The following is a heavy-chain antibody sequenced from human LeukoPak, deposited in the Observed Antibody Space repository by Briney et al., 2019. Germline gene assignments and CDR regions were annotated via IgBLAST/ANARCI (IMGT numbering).Heavy chain of an antibody. CDR1: GGSISGSY. J-gene: IGHJ4*02. CDR3: ARFKSGPGCSSASCTDFDY. CDR2: IYYSGST. D-gene: IGHD2-2*01. V-gene: IGHV4-59*08. Sequence: PSETLSLTCTVSGGSISGSYWSWIRQPPGKGLEWIGYIYYSGSTNYNPSLKSRVTISVDTSKNRFSLKVRSVTAADTAVYYCARFKSGPGCSSASCTDFDYWGQGTLVTVSS.